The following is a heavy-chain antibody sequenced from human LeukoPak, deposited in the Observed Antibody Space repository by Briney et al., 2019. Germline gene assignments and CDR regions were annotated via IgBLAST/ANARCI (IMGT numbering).Heavy chain of an antibody. J-gene: IGHJ4*02. Sequence: PGGSLRLSCAASGFTFSSYSMNWVRQAPGKGLEWVSYISSSSSTIYYADSVKGRFTISRDNAKNSLYLQMNSLRAEDTAVYYCASSGYDYADHLLDYWGQGTLVTVSS. CDR1: GFTFSSYS. D-gene: IGHD5-12*01. CDR2: ISSSSSTI. CDR3: ASSGYDYADHLLDY. V-gene: IGHV3-48*04.